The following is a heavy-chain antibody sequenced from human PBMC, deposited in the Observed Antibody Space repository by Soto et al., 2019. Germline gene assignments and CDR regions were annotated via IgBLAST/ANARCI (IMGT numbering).Heavy chain of an antibody. V-gene: IGHV1-18*04. J-gene: IGHJ5*02. CDR2: ISCHNANT. D-gene: IGHD6-19*01. CDR1: GYTFTDYG. CDR3: ARGPRYNSGWYREWFDL. Sequence: QVNLEQSGGEVRKPGASVKVSCKTSGYTFTDYGITWVRQAPGKGPEWMGWISCHNANTSHAQKFQDRVTLSTETSKKTVYLDLRSLRSDDTAVYYCARGPRYNSGWYREWFDLWGQGTLVTVSS.